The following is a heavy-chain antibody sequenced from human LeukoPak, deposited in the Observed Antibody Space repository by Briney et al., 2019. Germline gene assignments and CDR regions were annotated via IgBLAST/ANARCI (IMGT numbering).Heavy chain of an antibody. D-gene: IGHD1-1*01. CDR3: AKDSGTWNDSDY. Sequence: GGSLRLSCAASGFSFSNFAMNWVRQAPGKGLEWVSSISAGAGETYYGHSVEGRFITSRDNSKNTLYPQMNSLRAEDTAIYYCAKDSGTWNDSDYWGQGTLVTVSS. J-gene: IGHJ4*02. CDR1: GFSFSNFA. V-gene: IGHV3-23*01. CDR2: ISAGAGET.